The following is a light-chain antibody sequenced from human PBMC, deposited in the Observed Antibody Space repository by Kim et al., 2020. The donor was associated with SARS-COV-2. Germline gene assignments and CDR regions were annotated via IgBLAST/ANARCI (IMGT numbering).Light chain of an antibody. CDR1: QGVSSTY. CDR2: RAS. Sequence: STGERPTLACRASQGVSSTYLAWYQQKPGQAPRLLIYRASSRATGIPDRFSGSGSGTDFTLTISRLEPEDFAVYYCQQYGSSQWTFGQGTKVDIK. J-gene: IGKJ1*01. CDR3: QQYGSSQWT. V-gene: IGKV3-20*01.